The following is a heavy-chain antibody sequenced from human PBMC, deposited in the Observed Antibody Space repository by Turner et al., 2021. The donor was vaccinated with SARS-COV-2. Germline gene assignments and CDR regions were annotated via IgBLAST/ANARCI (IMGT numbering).Heavy chain of an antibody. CDR2: INPSGGGT. Sequence: QVQLVQSGAEVKKPGASVKVSCKASGYIFINYYIHWVRQAPGQGLEWVGIINPSGGGTRYAQKFRGRVTMTRDTSTSTVSMELSSLRSEDMAVYYCARGELWSFSSYDNWGQGTLVTVSS. CDR3: ARGELWSFSSYDN. D-gene: IGHD3-10*01. CDR1: GYIFINYY. V-gene: IGHV1-46*03. J-gene: IGHJ4*02.